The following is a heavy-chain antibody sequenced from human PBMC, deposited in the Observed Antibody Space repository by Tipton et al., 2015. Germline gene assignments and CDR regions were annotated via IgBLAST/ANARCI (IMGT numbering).Heavy chain of an antibody. CDR3: ARRSMVGAWGLDS. J-gene: IGHJ4*02. CDR1: GDSMRDFY. D-gene: IGHD1-26*01. CDR2: TDYRGST. Sequence: TLSLTCTVSGDSMRDFYWNWLRQSPGNRLEWIGLTDYRGSTKLNLSLKSRLTISIDTSKKQFSLNLTSVTAADTAVYYCARRSMVGAWGLDSWGQGALVTVSS. V-gene: IGHV4-59*01.